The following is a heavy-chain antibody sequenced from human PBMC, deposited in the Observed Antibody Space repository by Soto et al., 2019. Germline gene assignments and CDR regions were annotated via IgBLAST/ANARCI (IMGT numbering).Heavy chain of an antibody. CDR3: ARQYYYDSSGYSFGFQH. CDR1: GGSISSYY. CDR2: IYYSGST. J-gene: IGHJ1*01. D-gene: IGHD3-22*01. Sequence: QVQLQESGPGLVKPSETLSLTCTVSGGSISSYYWSWIRQPPGKGLEWIGYIYYSGSTNYNPSLRRRVTISVDTSKNQFSLKLSSVTAADTAVYYCARQYYYDSSGYSFGFQHWGQGTLVTVSS. V-gene: IGHV4-59*01.